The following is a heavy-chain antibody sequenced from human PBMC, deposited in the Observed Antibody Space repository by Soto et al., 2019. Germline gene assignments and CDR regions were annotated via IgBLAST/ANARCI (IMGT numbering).Heavy chain of an antibody. Sequence: SETLSLTCTVSGGSISSGDYYWSWIRQPPGKGLEWIGYIYYSGSTYYNPSLKSRVTISVDTSKNQFSLKLSSVTAADTAVYYCARGLVVAATNNWFDPWGQGTLVTVSS. D-gene: IGHD2-15*01. CDR2: IYYSGST. CDR1: GGSISSGDYY. V-gene: IGHV4-30-4*01. J-gene: IGHJ5*02. CDR3: ARGLVVAATNNWFDP.